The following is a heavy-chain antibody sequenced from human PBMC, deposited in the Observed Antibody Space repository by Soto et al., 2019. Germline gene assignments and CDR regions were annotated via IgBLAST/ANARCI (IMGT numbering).Heavy chain of an antibody. Sequence: QTGGSLRLSCAASGFTFSSYEMNWVRQAPGKGLEWVSYISSSGSTIYYADSVKGRFTISRDNAKNSLYLQMNSLRAEDTAVYYCARDHHYYYDSSGYSYFDYWGQGTLVTVSS. CDR2: ISSSGSTI. V-gene: IGHV3-48*03. CDR3: ARDHHYYYDSSGYSYFDY. CDR1: GFTFSSYE. J-gene: IGHJ4*02. D-gene: IGHD3-22*01.